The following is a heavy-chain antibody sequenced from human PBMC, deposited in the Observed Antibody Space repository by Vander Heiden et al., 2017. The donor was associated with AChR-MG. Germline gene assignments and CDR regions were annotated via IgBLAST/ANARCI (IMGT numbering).Heavy chain of an antibody. V-gene: IGHV5-10-1*03. CDR1: GYSFTSYW. J-gene: IGHJ3*02. D-gene: IGHD1-26*01. CDR3: ARHRRVGGFNAFDI. CDR2: IDPSDSYT. Sequence: EVQLVQSGAEVKTPGESLRISCKGSGYSFTSYWITWVRQMPGKGLEWMGKIDPSDSYTTYSPSFQGHVTISADKSVSTAYLQCNSLKASDTAMYYCARHRRVGGFNAFDIWGQGTMVTVSS.